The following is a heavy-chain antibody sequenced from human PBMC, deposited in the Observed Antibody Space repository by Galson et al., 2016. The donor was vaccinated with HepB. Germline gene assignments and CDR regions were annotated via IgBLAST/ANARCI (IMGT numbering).Heavy chain of an antibody. CDR1: GITFSSAW. J-gene: IGHJ3*02. CDR2: IKSRIEGGTT. D-gene: IGHD5-12*01. CDR3: TTDTITADDAFDI. Sequence: SCAASGITFSSAWMSWVRQAPGKGLEWIGRIKSRIEGGTTDHAAAVKGRFTISRDDSKNMVFLQMDSLETEDTARYYCTTDTITADDAFDIWGQGAMVTVSS. V-gene: IGHV3-15*01.